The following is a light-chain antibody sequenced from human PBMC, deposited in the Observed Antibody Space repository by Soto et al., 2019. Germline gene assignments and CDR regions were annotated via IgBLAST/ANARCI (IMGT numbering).Light chain of an antibody. CDR3: HQRQSWPRT. J-gene: IGKJ1*01. CDR1: QSVSNNY. V-gene: IGKV3-11*01. Sequence: LVLTQYPDTLSLSAGERATLSCRASQSVSNNYLAWYQQKPGQAPRLLIYQTSIRAAGIPARFSASGSGTDFTLTISDVQPEDFALYYCHQRQSWPRTFGQGTKVDIK. CDR2: QTS.